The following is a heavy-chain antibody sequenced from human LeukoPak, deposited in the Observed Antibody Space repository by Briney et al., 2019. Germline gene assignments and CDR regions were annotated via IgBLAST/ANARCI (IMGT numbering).Heavy chain of an antibody. CDR3: GRGARPPHYYYYMDV. Sequence: SVKVSCKASGGTFNSYGIIWVRQAPGQGLEWMGGIIPILGTSNYAQKFQGRVTITADKSTSTAYMELSSLRSEDTAVYYCGRGARPPHYYYYMDVWGKGTTVTVSS. D-gene: IGHD5-12*01. CDR2: IIPILGTS. V-gene: IGHV1-69*10. J-gene: IGHJ6*03. CDR1: GGTFNSYG.